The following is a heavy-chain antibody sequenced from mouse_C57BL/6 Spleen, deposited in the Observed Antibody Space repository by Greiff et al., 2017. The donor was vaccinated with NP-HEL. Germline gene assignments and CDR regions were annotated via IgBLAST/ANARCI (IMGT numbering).Heavy chain of an antibody. Sequence: QVHVKQSGAELVRPGASVTLSCKASGYTFTDYEMHWVKQTPVHGLEWIGAIDPETGGTAYNQKFKGKAILTADKSSSTAYMELRSLTSEDSAVYYCTRDSSGTGYFDYWGQGTTLTVSS. J-gene: IGHJ2*01. V-gene: IGHV1-15*01. CDR3: TRDSSGTGYFDY. CDR1: GYTFTDYE. D-gene: IGHD3-2*02. CDR2: IDPETGGT.